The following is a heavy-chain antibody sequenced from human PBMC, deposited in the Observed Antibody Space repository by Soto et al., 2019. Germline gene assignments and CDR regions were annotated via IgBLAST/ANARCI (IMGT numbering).Heavy chain of an antibody. CDR3: AKDLGECSGGSCYFDY. Sequence: GGSLRLSCAASGFTFSSYAMSWVRQAPGKGLEWVSAISGSGGSTYYADSVKGRFTISRDNSKNTLYLQMNSLRAEDTAVYYCAKDLGECSGGSCYFDYWGQGTLVTVSS. D-gene: IGHD2-15*01. J-gene: IGHJ4*02. CDR1: GFTFSSYA. V-gene: IGHV3-23*01. CDR2: ISGSGGST.